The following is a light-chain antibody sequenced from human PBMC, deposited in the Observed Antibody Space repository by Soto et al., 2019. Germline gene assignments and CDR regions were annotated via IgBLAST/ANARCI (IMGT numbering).Light chain of an antibody. J-gene: IGKJ1*01. Sequence: DLVLAQSPLYLPATLGQPSSLSCRSSESLLHSGGNTYLSWLHQRPGQPPRXLIYQISERLSGVPDRLSGSGAGTNFTLRISRVEAEDVGIFFCMQSSQLRTFGQGTKVDIK. CDR2: QIS. CDR1: ESLLHSGGNTY. CDR3: MQSSQLRT. V-gene: IGKV2-24*01.